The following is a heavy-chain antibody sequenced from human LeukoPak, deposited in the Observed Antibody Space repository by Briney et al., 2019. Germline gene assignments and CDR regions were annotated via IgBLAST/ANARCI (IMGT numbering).Heavy chain of an antibody. Sequence: ASVKVSCKASGYTFTSYDINWVRQATGQGLEWMGWMNPNSGNTGYAQKFQGRVTMTRNTSISTAYMELSSLRSEDMAVYYCARTHRKQWLANYFDYWGQGTLVTVSS. D-gene: IGHD6-19*01. CDR2: MNPNSGNT. CDR3: ARTHRKQWLANYFDY. V-gene: IGHV1-8*01. CDR1: GYTFTSYD. J-gene: IGHJ4*02.